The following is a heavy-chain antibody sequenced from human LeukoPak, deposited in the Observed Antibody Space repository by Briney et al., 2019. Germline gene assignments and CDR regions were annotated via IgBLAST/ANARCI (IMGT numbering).Heavy chain of an antibody. D-gene: IGHD3-22*01. J-gene: IGHJ5*02. V-gene: IGHV4-61*05. CDR1: GGSISSRNYY. CDR3: ARVEYDSRGYYQGWFDP. CDR2: IYYSGST. Sequence: SETLSLTCTISGGSISSRNYYWGWIRQTPGKGLEWIGYIYYSGSTDYNPSLKSRVTISVDTSKNQFSLKLSSVTAADTAVYYCARVEYDSRGYYQGWFDPWGQGTLVTVSS.